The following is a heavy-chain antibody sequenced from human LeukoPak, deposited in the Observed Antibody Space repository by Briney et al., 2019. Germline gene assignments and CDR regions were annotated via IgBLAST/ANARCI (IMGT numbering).Heavy chain of an antibody. V-gene: IGHV1-69*06. Sequence: ASVKVSCKASGGTFSIYAISWVRQAPGQGLEWMGGIIPIFGTANYAQKFQGRVTITADKSTSTAYMELSSLGSEDTAVYYCARVSQASHRYCSAGSCYRNSFDYWGQGTLVTVSS. J-gene: IGHJ4*02. D-gene: IGHD2-15*01. CDR3: ARVSQASHRYCSAGSCYRNSFDY. CDR1: GGTFSIYA. CDR2: IIPIFGTA.